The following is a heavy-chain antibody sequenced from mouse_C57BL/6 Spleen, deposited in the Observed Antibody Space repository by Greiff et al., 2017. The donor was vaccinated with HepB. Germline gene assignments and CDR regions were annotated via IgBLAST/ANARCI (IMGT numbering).Heavy chain of an antibody. D-gene: IGHD2-2*01. CDR3: ARGDYGSPFDY. V-gene: IGHV1-22*01. Sequence: DVQLQESGPELVKPGASVKMSCKASGYTFTDYNMHWVKQSHGKSLEWIGYINPNNGGTSYNQKFKGKATLTVNKSSSTAYMELRSLTSEDSAVYYCARGDYGSPFDYWGQGTTLTVSS. CDR1: GYTFTDYN. CDR2: INPNNGGT. J-gene: IGHJ2*01.